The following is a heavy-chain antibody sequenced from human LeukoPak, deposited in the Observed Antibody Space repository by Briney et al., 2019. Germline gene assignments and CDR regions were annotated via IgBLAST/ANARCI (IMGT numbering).Heavy chain of an antibody. CDR3: ARVEPIRLLVDY. CDR2: INSDGSST. J-gene: IGHJ4*02. CDR1: GFTFSSYW. Sequence: TGGSLRLSCAASGFTFSSYWMHWVRQAPGKGLVWVSRINSDGSSTTYADSVKGRFTISRDSAKNTLYLQMNSLRAEDTAVYYCARVEPIRLLVDYWGQGTLVTVSS. D-gene: IGHD3-3*01. V-gene: IGHV3-74*01.